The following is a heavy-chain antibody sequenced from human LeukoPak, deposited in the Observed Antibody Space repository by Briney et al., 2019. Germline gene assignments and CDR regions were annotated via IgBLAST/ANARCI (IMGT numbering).Heavy chain of an antibody. CDR3: AKERGWLQLFDY. D-gene: IGHD5-24*01. Sequence: GGSLRLSCAASGFTFSSYAMNWVRQAPGKGLEWVSAISESGDSTYYADSVKGRFTISRDNSKNMLYLQMNSLRAEDTAVYYCAKERGWLQLFDYWGQGTLVTVPS. CDR1: GFTFSSYA. CDR2: ISESGDST. J-gene: IGHJ4*02. V-gene: IGHV3-23*01.